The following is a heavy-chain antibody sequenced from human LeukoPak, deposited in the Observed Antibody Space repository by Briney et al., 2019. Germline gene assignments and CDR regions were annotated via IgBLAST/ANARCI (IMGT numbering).Heavy chain of an antibody. D-gene: IGHD5-18*01. Sequence: TLSLTCTVSGGSISSGSYYWTWIRQPAGKGLEWIGRIYTSGSTNHNPSLKSRVTISLDTSKNRFSLKLISVTAADTAVYFCARERTDTSMDYWGQGTLVTVSS. CDR1: GGSISSGSYY. V-gene: IGHV4-61*02. CDR2: IYTSGST. CDR3: ARERTDTSMDY. J-gene: IGHJ4*02.